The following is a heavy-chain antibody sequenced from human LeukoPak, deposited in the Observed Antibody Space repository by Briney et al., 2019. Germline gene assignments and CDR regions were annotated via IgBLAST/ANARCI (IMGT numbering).Heavy chain of an antibody. CDR1: GFTFSSYA. J-gene: IGHJ6*02. Sequence: GGSLRLSCAASGFTFSSYAMSWVRQAPGKGLEWVSAISGSGGSTYYADSVKGRFTISRDNSKNTLYLQMNSLRAEDTAVYYCAKGSDGSGSYYNGYYYYFAMDVWGQGTTVTVSS. CDR3: AKGSDGSGSYYNGYYYYFAMDV. CDR2: ISGSGGST. D-gene: IGHD3-10*01. V-gene: IGHV3-23*01.